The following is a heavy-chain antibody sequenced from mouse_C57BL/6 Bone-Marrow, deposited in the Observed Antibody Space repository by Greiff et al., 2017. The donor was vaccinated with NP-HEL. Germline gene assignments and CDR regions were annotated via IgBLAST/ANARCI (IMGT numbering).Heavy chain of an antibody. Sequence: EVKLMESGGGLVQSGRSLRLSCATSGFTFRDFYMEWVRQAPGKGLEWIAASRNKANDYTTEYSASVKGRFIVSRDTSQSILYLQMNALRAEDTAIYYCARDAPLLWSMDYWGQGTSVTVSS. D-gene: IGHD2-1*01. CDR2: SRNKANDYTT. CDR1: GFTFRDFY. CDR3: ARDAPLLWSMDY. J-gene: IGHJ4*01. V-gene: IGHV7-1*01.